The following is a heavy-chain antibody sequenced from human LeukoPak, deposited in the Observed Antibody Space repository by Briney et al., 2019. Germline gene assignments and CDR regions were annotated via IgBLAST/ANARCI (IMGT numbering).Heavy chain of an antibody. D-gene: IGHD3-10*01. CDR1: GFTFSTYG. V-gene: IGHV3-53*01. CDR2: TYSGGST. CDR3: ARVYYGSGSLYYYYYMDV. J-gene: IGHJ6*03. Sequence: GGSLRLSCAASGFTFSTYGMSWVRQAPGKGLEWVSVTYSGGSTYYADSVKGRFTISRDNSKNTLYLQMSSLRAEDTAVYYCARVYYGSGSLYYYYYMDVWGKGTTVTISS.